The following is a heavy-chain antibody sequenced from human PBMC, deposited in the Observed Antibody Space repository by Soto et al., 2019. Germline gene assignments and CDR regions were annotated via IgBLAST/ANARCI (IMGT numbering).Heavy chain of an antibody. V-gene: IGHV3-7*01. J-gene: IGHJ3*02. Sequence: GGSLRLSCAASGFTFSSYWMSWVRQAPGKGLEWVANIKQDGSEKYYVDSVKGRFTISRDNAKNSLYLQMNSLRAEDTAVYYCARADFGGVIVKDAFDIWGQGTMVTVSS. D-gene: IGHD3-16*02. CDR2: IKQDGSEK. CDR1: GFTFSSYW. CDR3: ARADFGGVIVKDAFDI.